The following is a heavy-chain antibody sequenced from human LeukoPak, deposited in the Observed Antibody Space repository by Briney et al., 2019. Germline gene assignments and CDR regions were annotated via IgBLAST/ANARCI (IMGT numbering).Heavy chain of an antibody. J-gene: IGHJ6*03. CDR2: IYPGDSDT. CDR3: ARLYSSSPSYYYYYMDV. V-gene: IGHV5-51*01. Sequence: GESLKISCKGSGYSFTSYWIGWVRQMPGKGLEWMGIIYPGDSDTRYSPSFQGQVTISADKSISTAYLQWSSLKASDTAMYYCARLYSSSPSYYYYYMDVWGKGTTVTVSS. CDR1: GYSFTSYW. D-gene: IGHD6-6*01.